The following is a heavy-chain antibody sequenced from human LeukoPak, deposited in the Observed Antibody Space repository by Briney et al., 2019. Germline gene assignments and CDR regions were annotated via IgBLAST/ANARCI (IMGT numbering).Heavy chain of an antibody. Sequence: KPSETLSLTCAVSGGSISSGGYSWSWIRQPPGKGLEWIGYIYHSGSTYYNPSLKSRVTISVDRSKNQFSLKLSSVTAADTAVYYCARDSRPFDIWGQGTMVTVSS. CDR3: ARDSRPFDI. CDR2: IYHSGST. CDR1: GGSISSGGYS. J-gene: IGHJ3*02. V-gene: IGHV4-30-2*01.